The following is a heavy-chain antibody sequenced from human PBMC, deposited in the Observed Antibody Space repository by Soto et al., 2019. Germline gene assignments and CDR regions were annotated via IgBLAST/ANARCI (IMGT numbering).Heavy chain of an antibody. CDR2: ISYDGSNK. D-gene: IGHD6-19*01. CDR3: ASCSSGLYALPYYCYGVDV. Sequence: QVQLVESGGVVVQPGRSLRLSCAASGFTFSSYAMHWVRQAPGKGLEWVAVISYDGSNKYYADSVKGRFTISRDKSKNTLYLQMNSLRTEDTAVYYCASCSSGLYALPYYCYGVDVWGQGTTVTVSS. CDR1: GFTFSSYA. V-gene: IGHV3-30-3*01. J-gene: IGHJ6*02.